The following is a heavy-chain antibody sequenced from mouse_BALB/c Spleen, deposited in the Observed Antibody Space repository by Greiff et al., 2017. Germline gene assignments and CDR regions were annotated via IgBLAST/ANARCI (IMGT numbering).Heavy chain of an antibody. CDR3: ARGDYYGSSYSWFAY. D-gene: IGHD1-1*01. V-gene: IGHV1-4*01. J-gene: IGHJ3*01. Sequence: VKLQESGAELARPGASVKMSCKASGYTFTSYTMHWVKQRPGQGLEWIGYINPSSGYTNYNQKFKDKATLTADKSSSTAYMQLSSLTSEDSAVYYCARGDYYGSSYSWFAYWGQGTLVTVSA. CDR2: INPSSGYT. CDR1: GYTFTSYT.